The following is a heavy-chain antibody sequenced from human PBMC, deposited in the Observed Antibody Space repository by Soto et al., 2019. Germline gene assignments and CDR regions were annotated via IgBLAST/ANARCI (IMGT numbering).Heavy chain of an antibody. CDR1: GGSISSSSYY. D-gene: IGHD7-27*01. V-gene: IGHV4-39*01. Sequence: SETLSLSCTVSGGSISSSSYYWGWIRQPPGKGLEWIGSIYYSGSTYYNPSLKSRVTISVDTSKNQFSLKLSSVTAADTAVYYCASLTGDSDWGQGTLVTVSS. CDR3: ASLTGDSD. CDR2: IYYSGST. J-gene: IGHJ4*02.